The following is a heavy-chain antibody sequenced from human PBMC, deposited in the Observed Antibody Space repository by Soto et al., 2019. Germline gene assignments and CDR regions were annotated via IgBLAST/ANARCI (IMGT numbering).Heavy chain of an antibody. D-gene: IGHD6-13*01. CDR2: ISAYNGNT. Sequence: SVKVSCKASGYTFTSYGISWVRQAPGQGLEWMGWISAYNGNTNYAQKLQGRVTMTTDTSTSTDYMELRSLRSDDTAVYYCAREGMGPSYYYSMDVWGEGNTVNVAA. V-gene: IGHV1-18*01. CDR3: AREGMGPSYYYSMDV. J-gene: IGHJ6*04. CDR1: GYTFTSYG.